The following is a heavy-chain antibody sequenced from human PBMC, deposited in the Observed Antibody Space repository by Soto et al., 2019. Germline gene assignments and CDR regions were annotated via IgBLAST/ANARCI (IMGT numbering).Heavy chain of an antibody. CDR3: ARRAETNGWNGFGADKYYFDF. J-gene: IGHJ4*02. D-gene: IGHD1-1*01. CDR1: GYAFTSYD. V-gene: IGHV1-8*01. CDR2: MNPNTGNS. Sequence: ASVKVSCKASGYAFTSYDIYWVRQATGQGLEWMGWMNPNTGNSGYAQKFQGRVTMTSDTSISTAHMELSSLRSEDTAVYYCARRAETNGWNGFGADKYYFDFWGQGTLVTVSS.